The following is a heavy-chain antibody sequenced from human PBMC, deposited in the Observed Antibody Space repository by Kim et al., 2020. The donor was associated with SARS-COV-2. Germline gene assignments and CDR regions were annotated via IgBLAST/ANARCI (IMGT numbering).Heavy chain of an antibody. CDR2: IYHSGST. J-gene: IGHJ5*02. CDR1: GGSISSSNC. CDR3: ARVSLVIIRHNWFDP. V-gene: IGHV4-4*02. D-gene: IGHD3-9*01. Sequence: SETLSLTCAVSGGSISSSNCWSWVRQPPGKGLEWIGEIYHSGSTNYNPSLKSRVTISVDKSKNQFSLKLSSVTAADTAVYYCARVSLVIIRHNWFDPWGQGTLVTVSS.